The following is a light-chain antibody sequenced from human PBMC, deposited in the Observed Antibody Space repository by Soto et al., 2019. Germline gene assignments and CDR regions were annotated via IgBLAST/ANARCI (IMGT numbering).Light chain of an antibody. J-gene: IGLJ2*01. CDR1: NIGSKS. Sequence: SYELTQPPSVSVAPGQTARITCGGNNIGSKSEHWYQQKPGQAPVLVVYDDSDRPSGIPERFSGSNSGNTATLTISRVEAGDEADYYCQVWDSSSANVVFGGGTKLTVL. V-gene: IGLV3-21*02. CDR2: DDS. CDR3: QVWDSSSANVV.